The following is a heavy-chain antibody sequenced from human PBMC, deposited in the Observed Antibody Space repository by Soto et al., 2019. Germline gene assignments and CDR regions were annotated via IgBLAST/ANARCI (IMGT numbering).Heavy chain of an antibody. V-gene: IGHV3-30*18. D-gene: IGHD1-26*01. J-gene: IGHJ4*02. Sequence: GGSLRLSCAASGLNFPTFAMSWVRKTTGKGLEWVAIISYDGSVKYFGDSVKGRFTISRDDSQHTLFLQMSSLRAEDTAVYYCAKPSEPFRAPYYFDSWGQGTLVTV. CDR1: GLNFPTFA. CDR3: AKPSEPFRAPYYFDS. CDR2: ISYDGSVK.